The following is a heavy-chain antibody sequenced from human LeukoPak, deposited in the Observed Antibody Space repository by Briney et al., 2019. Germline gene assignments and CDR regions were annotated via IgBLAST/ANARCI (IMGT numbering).Heavy chain of an antibody. CDR1: GGSITTYY. CDR3: ARAQLNLLVDFGMDV. J-gene: IGHJ6*02. Sequence: SETLSLTCTVSGGSITTYYWTWIRQPPGKGLEWVGYINYSGSTNYNPSLKSRVTISVDTSKNQFSLRLSSVTAADTAVYYCARAQLNLLVDFGMDVWGQGTTVTVSS. D-gene: IGHD1-1*01. CDR2: INYSGST. V-gene: IGHV4-59*01.